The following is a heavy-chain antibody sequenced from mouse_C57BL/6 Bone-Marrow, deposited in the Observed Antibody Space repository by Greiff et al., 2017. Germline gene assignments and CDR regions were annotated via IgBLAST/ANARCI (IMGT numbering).Heavy chain of an antibody. V-gene: IGHV1-80*01. CDR2: IYPGDGVT. Sequence: VQLQQSGAELVKPGASVKISCKASGYAFSSYWMNWVKQRPGTGLEWIGKIYPGDGVTNYNGKVKGKATLTADNSARTAYMQLSSRTLEDAAVYFCARGGTGTRDYWGQVTTLTVSA. CDR1: GYAFSSYW. CDR3: ARGGTGTRDY. D-gene: IGHD4-1*01. J-gene: IGHJ2*01.